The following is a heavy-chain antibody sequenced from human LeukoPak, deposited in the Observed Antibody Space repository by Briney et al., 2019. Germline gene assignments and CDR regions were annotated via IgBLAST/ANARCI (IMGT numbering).Heavy chain of an antibody. CDR3: ARGGYSGYDRNYDY. J-gene: IGHJ4*02. V-gene: IGHV4-61*08. CDR1: GGSISSGGYS. D-gene: IGHD5-12*01. Sequence: SETLSLTCAVSGGSISSGGYSWSWIRQPPGKGLEWIGYIYYSGSTNYNPSLKSRVTISVDTSKNQFSLKLSSVTAADTAVYYCARGGYSGYDRNYDYWGQGTLVTVSS. CDR2: IYYSGST.